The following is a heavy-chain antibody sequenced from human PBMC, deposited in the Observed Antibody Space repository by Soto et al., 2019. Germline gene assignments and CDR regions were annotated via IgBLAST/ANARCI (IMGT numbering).Heavy chain of an antibody. Sequence: EVQLVESGGDLVIPGGSLRLSCAASGFTLNNAWMNWVRQAPGKGLEWVDRIKGKSDGGTTDYIAPVKGRFTISRDDSRNTVYLQMNSLKTEDTAMYYCTTDVWTGRALDFWGQGTLVTVSS. CDR2: IKGKSDGGTT. V-gene: IGHV3-15*07. CDR3: TTDVWTGRALDF. D-gene: IGHD2-21*01. CDR1: GFTLNNAW. J-gene: IGHJ4*02.